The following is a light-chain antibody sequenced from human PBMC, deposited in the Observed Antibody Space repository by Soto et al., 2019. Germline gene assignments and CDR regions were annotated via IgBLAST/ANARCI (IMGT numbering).Light chain of an antibody. Sequence: EIALTQSPGTLSLSPGERATLSCRASQSVSSSYLAWHQQKPGQAPRLLIYGASTRATGIPDRFSGSGSGTDFTLTISRLEPEGFAVYYCQQYGSSSLTFGGGSKVEIK. J-gene: IGKJ4*01. V-gene: IGKV3-20*01. CDR3: QQYGSSSLT. CDR2: GAS. CDR1: QSVSSSY.